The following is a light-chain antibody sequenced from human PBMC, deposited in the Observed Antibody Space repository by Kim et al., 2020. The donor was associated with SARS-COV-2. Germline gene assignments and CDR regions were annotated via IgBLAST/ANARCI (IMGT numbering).Light chain of an antibody. CDR1: QSLSSSS. CDR3: QQYVATPLT. CDR2: RAS. V-gene: IGKV3-20*01. Sequence: EIVLTPSPDTLCLSPGERATLSCRASQSLSSSSLAWYQQNRGQAPRLLIYRASSRAPGIPDRFSGSGSATDFTLTMNRLEPEDSAVYYCQQYVATPLTFGQGTRLEIK. J-gene: IGKJ5*01.